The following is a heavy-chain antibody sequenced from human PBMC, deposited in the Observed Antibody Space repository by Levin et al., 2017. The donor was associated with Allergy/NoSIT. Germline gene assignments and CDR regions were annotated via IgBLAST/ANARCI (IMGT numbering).Heavy chain of an antibody. Sequence: PSETLSLTCTVSGGSISSYYWSWIRQPPGKGLEWIGYIYYSGSTNYNPSLKSRVTISVDTSKNQFSLKLSSVTAADTAVYYCARAPTGTTDNWFDPWGQGTLVTVSS. CDR2: IYYSGST. J-gene: IGHJ5*02. CDR3: ARAPTGTTDNWFDP. V-gene: IGHV4-59*01. CDR1: GGSISSYY. D-gene: IGHD1-1*01.